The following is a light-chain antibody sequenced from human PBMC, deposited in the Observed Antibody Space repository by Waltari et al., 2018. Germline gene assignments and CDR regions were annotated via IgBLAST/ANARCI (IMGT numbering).Light chain of an antibody. V-gene: IGKV3-20*01. CDR3: QQYGSSYT. CDR2: GAS. Sequence: EIVLTQSPGTLSLSPGERATLPCRASQSVSSSYLAWYQQKPGQAPRLLIYGASSRATGIPDRFSGSGSGTDFTLTISRLEPEDFAVYYCQQYGSSYTFGQGTKQEIK. J-gene: IGKJ2*01. CDR1: QSVSSSY.